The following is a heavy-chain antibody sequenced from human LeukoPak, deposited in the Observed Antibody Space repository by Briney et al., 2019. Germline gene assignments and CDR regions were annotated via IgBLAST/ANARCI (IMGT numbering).Heavy chain of an antibody. V-gene: IGHV4-59*01. Sequence: PSETLSLTCTVSGGSISSYYWSWIRQPPGKGLEWIGYIYYSGSTYYNPSPKSRVTISVDTSKNQLSLQLTSVTAADTAVYYCARVTDWNDLDYWGPGTLVTVSS. D-gene: IGHD1-1*01. J-gene: IGHJ4*02. CDR2: IYYSGST. CDR3: ARVTDWNDLDY. CDR1: GGSISSYY.